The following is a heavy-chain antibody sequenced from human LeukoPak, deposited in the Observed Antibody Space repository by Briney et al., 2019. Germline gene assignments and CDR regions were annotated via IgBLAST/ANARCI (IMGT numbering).Heavy chain of an antibody. D-gene: IGHD1-14*01. CDR3: ARAKAGTWSAFDI. CDR2: IWYDGSNK. CDR1: GFTFSSYG. J-gene: IGHJ3*02. Sequence: GGSLRLSCAASGFTFSSYGMHWVRQAPGKGLEWVAVIWYDGSNKYYADSVKGRFTISRDNSKNTLYLQMNSLRAEDTAVYYCARAKAGTWSAFDIWGQGTMVTVSS. V-gene: IGHV3-33*01.